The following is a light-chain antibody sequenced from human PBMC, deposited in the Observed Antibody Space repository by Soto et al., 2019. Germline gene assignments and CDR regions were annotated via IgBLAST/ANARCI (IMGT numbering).Light chain of an antibody. CDR1: QSVGNN. CDR3: QQYDNWPT. Sequence: EIVMTQSPATLSVSPGERATLSCRASQSVGNNLAWYQQKPGQTPRLLFYGASTRATGLPARFSGSGSGTEFTLTISSLQSEDFAVYCCQQYDNWPTFGQGTRLEIQ. V-gene: IGKV3-15*01. J-gene: IGKJ5*01. CDR2: GAS.